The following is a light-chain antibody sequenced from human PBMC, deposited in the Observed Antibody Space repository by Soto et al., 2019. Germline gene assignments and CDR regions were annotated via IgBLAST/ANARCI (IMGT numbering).Light chain of an antibody. Sequence: EIVLTQSPATLSLSPGDRATLSCRASQSVSSYLAWYQQKPGQAPRLLMYDASNRAAGIPDRFSGSGSGTDFTLTITSLEPEDFAVYYCQQRSDWPSTFGGGTKVEIK. CDR2: DAS. V-gene: IGKV3-11*01. J-gene: IGKJ4*02. CDR3: QQRSDWPST. CDR1: QSVSSY.